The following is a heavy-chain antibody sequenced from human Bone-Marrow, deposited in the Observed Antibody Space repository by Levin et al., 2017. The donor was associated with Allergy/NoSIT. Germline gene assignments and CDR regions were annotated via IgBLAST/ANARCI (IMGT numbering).Heavy chain of an antibody. D-gene: IGHD6-13*01. CDR3: ARDPRYSSSWYTYYYYGMDV. Sequence: GGSLRLSCKASGYTFTSYDINWVRQATGQGLEWMGWMNPNSGNTGYAQKFQGRVTMTRNTSISTAYMELSSLRSEDTAVYYCARDPRYSSSWYTYYYYGMDVWGQGTTVTVSS. J-gene: IGHJ6*02. CDR2: MNPNSGNT. CDR1: GYTFTSYD. V-gene: IGHV1-8*01.